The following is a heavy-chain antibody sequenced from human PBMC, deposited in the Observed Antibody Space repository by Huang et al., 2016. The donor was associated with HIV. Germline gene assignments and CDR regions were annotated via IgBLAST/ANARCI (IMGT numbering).Heavy chain of an antibody. J-gene: IGHJ4*02. CDR3: ARLWSRDGYNWDF. V-gene: IGHV1-18*01. D-gene: IGHD5-12*01. Sequence: QVQLVQSGAEVKTPGASVKVSCKASGYTFNDYPIGWVRQAPGQGLEWMVWINPYNGKKKYARRLQGRVTMTTNTSESTAYMELRDLRSDDTALYYCARLWSRDGYNWDFWGQGTLVTVPS. CDR1: GYTFNDYP. CDR2: INPYNGKK.